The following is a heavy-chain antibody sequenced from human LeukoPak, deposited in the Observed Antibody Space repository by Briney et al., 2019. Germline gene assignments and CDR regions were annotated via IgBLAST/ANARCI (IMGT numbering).Heavy chain of an antibody. CDR2: ISGTGGFTTST. Sequence: GGSLRLSCAASGFTFSNYAMTWVRQAPGKGLEWVSTISGTGGFTTSTYYADSVKGRFTISRDNSDNRLYLQMDGLRAEHTAVYYCVKDGRYAGIAALSWFDPWGQGTLVTVSS. CDR1: GFTFSNYA. V-gene: IGHV3-23*01. D-gene: IGHD4-23*01. CDR3: VKDGRYAGIAALSWFDP. J-gene: IGHJ5*02.